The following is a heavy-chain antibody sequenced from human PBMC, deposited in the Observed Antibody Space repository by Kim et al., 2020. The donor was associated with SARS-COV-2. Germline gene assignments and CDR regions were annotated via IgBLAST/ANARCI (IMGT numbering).Heavy chain of an antibody. D-gene: IGHD2-2*02. CDR1: GGTFNNSA. CDR2: IIPIFGTT. Sequence: SVKVSCKASGGTFNNSAISWVRQAPGQGLEWMGGIIPIFGTTNYPQKFQGRVTITADVSTSTAYMELSSLRSEDTAVYFCATSKGFFYTTWFDPWGQGTLVTVSS. J-gene: IGHJ5*02. CDR3: ATSKGFFYTTWFDP. V-gene: IGHV1-69*13.